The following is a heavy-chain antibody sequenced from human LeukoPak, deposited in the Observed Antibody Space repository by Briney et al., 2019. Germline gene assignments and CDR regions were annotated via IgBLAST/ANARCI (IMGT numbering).Heavy chain of an antibody. V-gene: IGHV1-2*04. D-gene: IGHD2-2*01. CDR3: ATHRGGYCSSTTCYGFDAFDI. CDR1: GYTFTGYF. J-gene: IGHJ3*02. CDR2: INPNSGGT. Sequence: GSVKVSFKASGYTFTGYFMHWVRQAPGQGLEWMGWINPNSGGTNYSQNFQGWVTMTRDTSISTAYMELSRLKSDDTAVYYCATHRGGYCSSTTCYGFDAFDIWGQGTMVTVSS.